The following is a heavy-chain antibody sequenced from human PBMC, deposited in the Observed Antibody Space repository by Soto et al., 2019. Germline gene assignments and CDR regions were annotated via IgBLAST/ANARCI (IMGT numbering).Heavy chain of an antibody. CDR3: ARWMTVLDY. Sequence: GGSLRLSCEGTGFTFSAYGIHWVRQAPGKGLEWVAVIWYDGSEKYYADSVKGRFTISRDNSKNTVYLQMNSLRAEDTAIYYCARWMTVLDYWGQGTLVTVSS. V-gene: IGHV3-33*08. CDR1: GFTFSAYG. CDR2: IWYDGSEK. J-gene: IGHJ4*02. D-gene: IGHD5-12*01.